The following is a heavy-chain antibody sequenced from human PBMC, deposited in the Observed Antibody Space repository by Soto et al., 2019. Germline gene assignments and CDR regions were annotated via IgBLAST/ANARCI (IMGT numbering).Heavy chain of an antibody. CDR1: GYSFTSYW. CDR3: ARIHCSSTSCYVGRDAFDI. V-gene: IGHV5-51*01. D-gene: IGHD2-2*01. CDR2: IYPGDSDT. Sequence: GESLKISCKGSGYSFTSYWIGWVRQMPGKGLEWMGIIYPGDSDTRYSPSFQGQVTISADKSISTAYLQWSSLKASDTAMYYCARIHCSSTSCYVGRDAFDIWGQGTMVTVSS. J-gene: IGHJ3*02.